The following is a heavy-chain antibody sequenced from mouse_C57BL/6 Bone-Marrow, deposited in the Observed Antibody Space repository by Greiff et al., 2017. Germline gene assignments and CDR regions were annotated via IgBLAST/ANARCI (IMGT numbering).Heavy chain of an antibody. V-gene: IGHV1-82*01. CDR3: AREDYDDAMDY. Sequence: QVQLQQSGPELVKPGASVKISCTASGYAFSSSWMNWVKQRPGKGLEWIGRIYPGDGDTNYNGKFKGKATLTADKSSSTAYMQLSSLTSEDSAVYFCAREDYDDAMDYWGQGTSVTVSS. CDR2: IYPGDGDT. J-gene: IGHJ4*01. CDR1: GYAFSSSW. D-gene: IGHD2-4*01.